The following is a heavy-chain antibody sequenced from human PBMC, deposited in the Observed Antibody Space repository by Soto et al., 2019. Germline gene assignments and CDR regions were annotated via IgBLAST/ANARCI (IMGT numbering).Heavy chain of an antibody. D-gene: IGHD3-22*01. Sequence: SETLSLTCTVSGGSISSSSYYWGWIRQPPGKGLEWVATVYFRGNTNYNPSLKSRVIISVDTSRNQFSLRLSSVTAADTAVYYCARAYYDTSGYSLDPWGQGTLVTVSS. CDR2: VYFRGNT. CDR3: ARAYYDTSGYSLDP. CDR1: GGSISSSSYY. J-gene: IGHJ5*02. V-gene: IGHV4-39*07.